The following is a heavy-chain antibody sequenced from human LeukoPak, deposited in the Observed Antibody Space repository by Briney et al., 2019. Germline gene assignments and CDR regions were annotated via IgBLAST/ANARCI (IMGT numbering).Heavy chain of an antibody. J-gene: IGHJ4*02. CDR1: GFTLSSYW. Sequence: GGSLRLSCAASGFTLSSYWISCVRQPPGKVLEWVANIKEDGSEKYYVDSVKGRLTISRDNAKNSLYLRMNSLRAEDTAVYYCVCGGYSSSSSYWGQGTLVTVSS. V-gene: IGHV3-7*01. D-gene: IGHD6-6*01. CDR2: IKEDGSEK. CDR3: VCGGYSSSSSY.